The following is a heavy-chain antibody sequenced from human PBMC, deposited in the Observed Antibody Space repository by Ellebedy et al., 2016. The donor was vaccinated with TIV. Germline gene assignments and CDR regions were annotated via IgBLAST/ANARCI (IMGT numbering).Heavy chain of an antibody. CDR1: GFTFSSYI. CDR2: ITKSGDYM. Sequence: GESLKISCTASGFTFSSYIMNWVRQAPGKGLEWISSITKSGDYMYYADSVKGRFTISRDNARNSLDLQMNSLRADDTAVYYCARDTAMDYWGQGTLVIVSS. J-gene: IGHJ4*02. CDR3: ARDTAMDY. D-gene: IGHD5-18*01. V-gene: IGHV3-21*01.